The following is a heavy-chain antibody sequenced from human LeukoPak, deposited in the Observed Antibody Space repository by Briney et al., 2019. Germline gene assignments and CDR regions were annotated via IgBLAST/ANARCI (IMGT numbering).Heavy chain of an antibody. Sequence: ASVKVSCKASGYTFTSYGISWVRQAPGQGLEWMGWISAYNGNTNYAQKLQGRVTMTTDTSTSTAYMELRSLRSDDTAVYYWARDRVTYYYDSSGYLWLGDYWGQGTLVTVSS. J-gene: IGHJ4*02. CDR2: ISAYNGNT. CDR3: ARDRVTYYYDSSGYLWLGDY. V-gene: IGHV1-18*01. D-gene: IGHD3-22*01. CDR1: GYTFTSYG.